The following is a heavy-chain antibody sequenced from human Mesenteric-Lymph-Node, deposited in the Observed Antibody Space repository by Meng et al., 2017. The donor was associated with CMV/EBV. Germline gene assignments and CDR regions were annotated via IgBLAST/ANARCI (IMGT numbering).Heavy chain of an antibody. CDR2: IYPGDSDT. J-gene: IGHJ4*02. D-gene: IGHD7-27*01. Sequence: QVSCKGSGYSFTSYWIGWVRQMPGKGLEWMGIIYPGDSDTRYSPSFQGQVTISADKSISTAYLQWSSLKASDTAMYYCARTSANWGHDPFDYWGQGTLVTVSS. CDR3: ARTSANWGHDPFDY. V-gene: IGHV5-51*01. CDR1: GYSFTSYW.